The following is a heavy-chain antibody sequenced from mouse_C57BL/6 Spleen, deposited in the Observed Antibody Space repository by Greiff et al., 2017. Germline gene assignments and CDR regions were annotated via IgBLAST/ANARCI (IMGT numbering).Heavy chain of an antibody. V-gene: IGHV1-54*01. CDR1: GYAFTNYL. J-gene: IGHJ4*01. Sequence: QVQLQQSGAELVRPGTSVKVSCKASGYAFTNYLIEWVKQRAGQGLEWIGVINPGSGGTNYNEKFKGKATLTADKSSSTAYMQLSSLTSEDSAVYFCARSHYYGSSYYAMDYWGQGTSVTVSS. CDR2: INPGSGGT. D-gene: IGHD1-1*01. CDR3: ARSHYYGSSYYAMDY.